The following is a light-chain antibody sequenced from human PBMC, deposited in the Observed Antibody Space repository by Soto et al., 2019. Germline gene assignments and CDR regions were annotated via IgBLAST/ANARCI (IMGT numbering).Light chain of an antibody. CDR1: SSDVGGYNS. CDR3: RSSAGIFHYLV. V-gene: IGLV2-8*01. CDR2: DVN. Sequence: QSVLTQPPSASGSPGQSVTISCTGTSSDVGGYNSVSWYQQHPGKAPRLMIYDVNKRPSGVPDRFSGSKSGYTATLTVSGLQTEDEAFYYCRSSAGIFHYLVFGGGTQLTVL. J-gene: IGLJ3*02.